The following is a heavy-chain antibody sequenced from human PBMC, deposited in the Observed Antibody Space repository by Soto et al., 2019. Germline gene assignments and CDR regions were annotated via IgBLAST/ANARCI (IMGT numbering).Heavy chain of an antibody. J-gene: IGHJ4*02. D-gene: IGHD3-10*01. Sequence: EVQLLESGGVLVRPGGSLRLSCAASGFSFTSYALSWVRQVPGKGLEWVSTISGSDGKTYYADYVKGRCSISRDTSKTTLYLQMHSLRVEDTAVYYCARWSFLDYWGQGTRVTVS. V-gene: IGHV3-23*01. CDR2: ISGSDGKT. CDR3: ARWSFLDY. CDR1: GFSFTSYA.